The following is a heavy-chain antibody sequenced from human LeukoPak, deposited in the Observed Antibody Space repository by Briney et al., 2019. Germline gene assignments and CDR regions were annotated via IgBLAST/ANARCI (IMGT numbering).Heavy chain of an antibody. CDR1: GFTFSSYG. Sequence: GGSLRLSCAASGFTFSSYGMHWVRQAPGKGLEWVAVISYDGSNKYCADSVKGRFTISGDNSKNTLYLQMNSLRAEDTAVYYCAKDQGVVVMGYWGQGTLVTVSS. CDR2: ISYDGSNK. D-gene: IGHD2-15*01. V-gene: IGHV3-30*18. J-gene: IGHJ4*02. CDR3: AKDQGVVVMGY.